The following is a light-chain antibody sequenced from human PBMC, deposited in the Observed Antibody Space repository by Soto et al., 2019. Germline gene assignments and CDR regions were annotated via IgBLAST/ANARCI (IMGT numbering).Light chain of an antibody. V-gene: IGKV3-15*01. Sequence: EIVMTQSPATLSVSPGERVTLSCRASESVSSNLAWYQQKPGQAPRLLVYGASTRATGIPARFSGSGSGTESTRTISSLQSEECAICYCHQDNNAPLTFVQGAILEF. J-gene: IGKJ2*01. CDR3: HQDNNAPLT. CDR2: GAS. CDR1: ESVSSN.